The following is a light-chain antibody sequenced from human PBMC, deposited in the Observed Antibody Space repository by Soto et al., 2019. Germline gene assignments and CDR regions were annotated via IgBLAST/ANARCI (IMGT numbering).Light chain of an antibody. V-gene: IGKV1-5*03. Sequence: DIQMTQSPSTLSSSVGNRVIITCRASQSISSWLAWYQQKPGKAPKLLIYKASSLESGVPSSFSGSGSGTEFTLTISSLQPDDFATYYCQQYNSYSYTFGQGTKLEIK. J-gene: IGKJ2*01. CDR2: KAS. CDR1: QSISSW. CDR3: QQYNSYSYT.